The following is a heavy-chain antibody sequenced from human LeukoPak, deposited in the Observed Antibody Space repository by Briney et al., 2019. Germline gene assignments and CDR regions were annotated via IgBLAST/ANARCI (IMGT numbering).Heavy chain of an antibody. CDR3: AGSSWLQTSFDY. CDR2: ISSSGSYI. Sequence: PGGSLRLSCAASGFTFSSYSMNWVRQAPGKGLEWVSSISSSGSYIYYADSVKGRFTISRDNAKNSLYLQMNSLRAEDTAVYYCAGSSWLQTSFDYWGQGTLVTVSS. D-gene: IGHD6-13*01. V-gene: IGHV3-21*01. J-gene: IGHJ4*02. CDR1: GFTFSSYS.